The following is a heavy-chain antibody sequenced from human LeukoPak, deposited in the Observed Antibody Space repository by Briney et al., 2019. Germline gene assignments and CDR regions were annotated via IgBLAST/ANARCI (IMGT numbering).Heavy chain of an antibody. CDR1: GFIFTNYW. CDR3: ARGGYSGSYYRFD. CDR2: IDKEGSAA. D-gene: IGHD1-26*01. V-gene: IGHV3-74*01. Sequence: PGGSLRLSCVSSGFIFTNYWMPWVRQVPGKGPVWVGRIDKEGSAAFYAESVKGRFTISRDNVKSTVYLQMNSLTAEDTAVYHCARGGYSGSYYRFDWGQGTLVTVSS. J-gene: IGHJ4*02.